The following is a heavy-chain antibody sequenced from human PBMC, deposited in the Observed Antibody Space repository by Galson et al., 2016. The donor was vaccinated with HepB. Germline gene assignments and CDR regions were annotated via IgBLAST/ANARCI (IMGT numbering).Heavy chain of an antibody. CDR3: ARGAKHMFRGVRLKGFDP. CDR1: GGSFSGFY. V-gene: IGHV4-34*01. J-gene: IGHJ5*02. D-gene: IGHD3-10*01. CDR2: INHLGST. Sequence: SETLSLTCAVYGGSFSGFYWSWIRQPPGKGLEWIGEINHLGSTNYNPSLKSRLAISVDTSKNQFSLRLSSVTAADAALYYCARGAKHMFRGVRLKGFDPWGQGTLVTVSS.